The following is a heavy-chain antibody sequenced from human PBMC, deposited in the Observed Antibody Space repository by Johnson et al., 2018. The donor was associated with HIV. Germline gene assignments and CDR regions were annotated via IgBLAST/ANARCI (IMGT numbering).Heavy chain of an antibody. D-gene: IGHD3-22*01. V-gene: IGHV3-33*06. J-gene: IGHJ3*02. CDR3: AKDRYYDSSGPDAFDI. CDR2: IWDDGSNK. CDR1: GFTFSSYG. Sequence: QVLLVESGGGVVQPGRSLRLSCAASGFTFSSYGLHWVRQAPGKGLGWVAVIWDDGSNKYYADSVKGRFTISRDNSKNTLYLQMNSLRAEDTAVYYCAKDRYYDSSGPDAFDIWGQGTMVTVSS.